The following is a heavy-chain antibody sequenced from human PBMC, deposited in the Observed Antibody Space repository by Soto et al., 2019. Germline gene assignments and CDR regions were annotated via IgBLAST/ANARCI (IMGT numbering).Heavy chain of an antibody. Sequence: SGPTLVNPTQTLTLTCTFSGFSLSTSGVGVGWIRQPPGKGLEWIGEINHSGSTDYNPSLKSRVTISVDTSKNQFSLKLSSVTAADTAVYYCARRMITFGGVIALYFDYWGQGTLVTVSS. D-gene: IGHD3-16*02. CDR3: ARRMITFGGVIALYFDY. CDR2: INHSGST. J-gene: IGHJ4*02. CDR1: GFSLSTSGVG. V-gene: IGHV4-39*01.